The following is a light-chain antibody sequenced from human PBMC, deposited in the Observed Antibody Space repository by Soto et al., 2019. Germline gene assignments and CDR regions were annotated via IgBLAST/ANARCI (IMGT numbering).Light chain of an antibody. CDR3: KSSAGSNNYV. J-gene: IGLJ1*01. V-gene: IGLV2-8*01. CDR1: KNDVGFYDF. Sequence: QSALTQPPSASGSPGQSVTISCTGTKNDVGFYDFVSWYQHHPGKAPRLIIYEVVQRPSGVPDRFSGSKSGNTASLTVSGLQAADEADYFCKSSAGSNNYVFGSGNKVTV. CDR2: EVV.